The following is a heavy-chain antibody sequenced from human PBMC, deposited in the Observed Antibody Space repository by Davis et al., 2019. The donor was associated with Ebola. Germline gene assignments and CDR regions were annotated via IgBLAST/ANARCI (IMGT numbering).Heavy chain of an antibody. J-gene: IGHJ4*02. V-gene: IGHV3-11*01. Sequence: GESLKISCAASGFTFSDYYMSWIRQAPGKGLEWVSYISSSGSTIYYADSVKGRFTISRDNAKNTLYLQMNSLRAEDTAVYYCAKDRYSSGWYVDFDYWGQGTLVTVSS. D-gene: IGHD6-19*01. CDR1: GFTFSDYY. CDR2: ISSSGSTI. CDR3: AKDRYSSGWYVDFDY.